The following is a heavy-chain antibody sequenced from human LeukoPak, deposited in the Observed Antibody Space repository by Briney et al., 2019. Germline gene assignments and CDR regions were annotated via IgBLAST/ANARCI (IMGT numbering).Heavy chain of an antibody. CDR1: GYSFTSYW. CDR3: ARQGFEASGTVTAFDY. J-gene: IGHJ4*02. V-gene: IGHV5-51*01. D-gene: IGHD3-10*01. CDR2: IYPGDSDT. Sequence: GESLKISCKGSGYSFTSYWIGWVRQMPGKGLEWMGIIYPGDSDTRYSPSFQGQVTISADKSISTAYLQWSSLKASDTAMYYCARQGFEASGTVTAFDYWGQGTLVTVSS.